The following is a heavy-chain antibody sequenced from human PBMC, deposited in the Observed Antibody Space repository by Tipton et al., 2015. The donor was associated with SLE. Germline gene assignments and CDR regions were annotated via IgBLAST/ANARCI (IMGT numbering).Heavy chain of an antibody. CDR3: AKLGYSYGS. V-gene: IGHV4-39*07. CDR1: GGSISSTYY. Sequence: TLSLTCTVSGGSISSTYYWGWIRQPPGKGLEWIGSIFYSGCFSGGSTYYNPSLKSRVTISVDTSKDQFSLKLSSVTAADTAVYYCAKLGYSYGSWSQGTLVTVSS. CDR2: IFYSGCFSGGST. J-gene: IGHJ4*02. D-gene: IGHD5-18*01.